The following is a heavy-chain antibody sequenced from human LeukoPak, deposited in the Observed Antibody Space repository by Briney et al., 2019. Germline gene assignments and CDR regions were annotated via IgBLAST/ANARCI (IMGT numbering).Heavy chain of an antibody. Sequence: GGSLRLSCAASGFTFSNYWMHWVRQVPGKGLVWVSSINGNGNTTKYEDSVRGRFTISRDNAKKTLFLQMYSLRADDPGVYFFSRGREYISNGNPFDFWGDGTLVTVSS. V-gene: IGHV3-74*01. D-gene: IGHD6-6*01. CDR2: INGNGNTT. J-gene: IGHJ4*01. CDR3: SRGREYISNGNPFDF. CDR1: GFTFSNYW.